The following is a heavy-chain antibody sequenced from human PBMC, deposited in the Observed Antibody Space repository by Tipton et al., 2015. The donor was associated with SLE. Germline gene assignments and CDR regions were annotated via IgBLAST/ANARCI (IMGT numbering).Heavy chain of an antibody. V-gene: IGHV4-59*08. Sequence: TLSLTCTVSGVSISDHSWGWIRQPPGKGLEWIGYISYSGRSNYNPSLKSQVTISLDTSKNQVSLEVSSVTAADTAVYYCARRFRDSYYFDYWGQGTLVTVSS. J-gene: IGHJ4*02. CDR1: GVSISDHS. CDR2: ISYSGRS. CDR3: ARRFRDSYYFDY.